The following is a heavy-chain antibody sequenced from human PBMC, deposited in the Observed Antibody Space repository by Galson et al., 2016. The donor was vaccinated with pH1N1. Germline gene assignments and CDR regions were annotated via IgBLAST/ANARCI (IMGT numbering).Heavy chain of an antibody. Sequence: ETLSLTCTVSGGSISSSSYYWDWIRQPPGKGLEWIGSIYYSGSTYYNPSLKSRVTMSVDRSKNQFSLKLTSVTAADTAVYYCARVVTWELGYYFDYWGQGTLVTVSS. J-gene: IGHJ4*02. CDR2: IYYSGST. CDR3: ARVVTWELGYYFDY. CDR1: GGSISSSSYY. D-gene: IGHD1-26*01. V-gene: IGHV4-39*07.